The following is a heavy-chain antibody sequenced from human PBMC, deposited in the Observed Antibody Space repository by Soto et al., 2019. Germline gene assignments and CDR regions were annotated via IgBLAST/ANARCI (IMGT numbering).Heavy chain of an antibody. V-gene: IGHV4-34*01. D-gene: IGHD3-10*01. Sequence: QVQLQQWGAGLLKPSETLSLTCAVYGGSFSGYYWSWIRQPPGKGLEWIGEINHSGSTNYNPSLKSRVTISADTSKNQFSLKLSSVTAADTAVYYCARGRLLWFGELSNTDYYYYYMDVWGKGTTVTVSS. CDR1: GGSFSGYY. CDR2: INHSGST. J-gene: IGHJ6*03. CDR3: ARGRLLWFGELSNTDYYYYYMDV.